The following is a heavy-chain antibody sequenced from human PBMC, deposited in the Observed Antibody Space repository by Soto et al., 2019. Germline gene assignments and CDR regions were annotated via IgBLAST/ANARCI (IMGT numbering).Heavy chain of an antibody. D-gene: IGHD3-3*01. Sequence: GWSLRLSCAASGFTFSTHGMHWVRQAPGKGPEWVAVISHDGSKEYYVESVEGRFSISRDNSKSIVHLQMNNVRTEDTAVYYCAKDKGPYYDFWSGQRWFDPWGQGTLVTVSS. J-gene: IGHJ5*02. V-gene: IGHV3-30*18. CDR1: GFTFSTHG. CDR3: AKDKGPYYDFWSGQRWFDP. CDR2: ISHDGSKE.